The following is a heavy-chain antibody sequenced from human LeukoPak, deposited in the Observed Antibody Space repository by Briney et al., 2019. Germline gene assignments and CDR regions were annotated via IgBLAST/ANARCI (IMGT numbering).Heavy chain of an antibody. V-gene: IGHV3-23*01. Sequence: PGGSLRLSCAASGFTFSSYAMTWVRQAPGKGQEWVSAISDRRGDTYYGDSVKGRFTISRDNSKNTLYLQMNSLGAEDTAVYYCAKGYRGNYDYWGQGTLVTVSS. CDR1: GFTFSSYA. CDR3: AKGYRGNYDY. D-gene: IGHD1-26*01. CDR2: ISDRRGDT. J-gene: IGHJ4*02.